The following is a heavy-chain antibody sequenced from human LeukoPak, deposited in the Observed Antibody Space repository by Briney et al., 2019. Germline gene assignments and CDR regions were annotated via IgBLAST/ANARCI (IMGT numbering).Heavy chain of an antibody. CDR1: RFTLSSYA. CDR3: ARDASSSWHQNWFDP. CDR2: ISGSGGST. D-gene: IGHD6-13*01. Sequence: GGSLRLSCAGSRFTLSSYAVNWVRQAPGKGLEWVSVISGSGGSTHYADSVKGRFIVSRDNSKDTVYLEMNSLRGEDTAVYYCARDASSSWHQNWFDPWGQGTLVTVSS. J-gene: IGHJ5*02. V-gene: IGHV3-23*01.